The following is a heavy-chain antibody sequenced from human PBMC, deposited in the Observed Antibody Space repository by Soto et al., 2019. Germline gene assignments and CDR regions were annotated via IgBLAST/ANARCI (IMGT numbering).Heavy chain of an antibody. D-gene: IGHD5-12*01. J-gene: IGHJ4*01. CDR3: ARGYSGYDYNFDY. V-gene: IGHV4-31*03. CDR1: GASITSGGYY. CDR2: IYNTGSA. Sequence: PSETLSLTCPVSGASITSGGYYWSWIRQHPEKGLECLGCIYNTGSAYYNPSLKSRVTISIDTSEDQFSLKVNSVTAADTAVYFCARGYSGYDYNFDYWGQGIPVTVS.